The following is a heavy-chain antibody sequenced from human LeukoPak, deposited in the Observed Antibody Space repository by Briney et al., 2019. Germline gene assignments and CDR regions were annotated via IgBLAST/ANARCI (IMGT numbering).Heavy chain of an antibody. Sequence: GASVKVSCKASGYTFTGYYMHWVRQAPGQGLEWMGWINPSTGDTNYAQKFQGRITVTRDTSISTAYMELSRLRFDDTAVYYCARKGPYDSSGYYSEYWYFDLWGRGTLVTVPS. V-gene: IGHV1-2*02. CDR1: GYTFTGYY. D-gene: IGHD3-22*01. J-gene: IGHJ2*01. CDR3: ARKGPYDSSGYYSEYWYFDL. CDR2: INPSTGDT.